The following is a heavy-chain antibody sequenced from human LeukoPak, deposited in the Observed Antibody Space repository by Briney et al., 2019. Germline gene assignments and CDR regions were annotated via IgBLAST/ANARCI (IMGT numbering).Heavy chain of an antibody. CDR3: AKVGGSYPFFDY. J-gene: IGHJ4*02. CDR1: GFTFSSYA. V-gene: IGHV3-23*01. CDR2: ISGSGGST. Sequence: PGGSLRLSCAASGFTFSSYAMSWVRQAPGKGLEWVSAISGSGGSTYYADSVEGRFTISRDNSKNTLYLQMNSLRAEDTAVYYCAKVGGSYPFFDYWGQGTLVTVSS. D-gene: IGHD1-26*01.